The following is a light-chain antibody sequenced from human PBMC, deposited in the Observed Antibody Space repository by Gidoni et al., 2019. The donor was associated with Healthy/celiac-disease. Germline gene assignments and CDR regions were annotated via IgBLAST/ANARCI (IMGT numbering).Light chain of an antibody. V-gene: IGKV1-39*01. J-gene: IGKJ1*01. Sequence: SPSSLSASVGDRVTITCRASQSISSYLNWYQQKPGKAPKLLIYAASSLQSGVPSRFSGSGSGTDFTLTISSLQPEDFATYYCQQSYSIAWTFGRGTKVEIK. CDR1: QSISSY. CDR3: QQSYSIAWT. CDR2: AAS.